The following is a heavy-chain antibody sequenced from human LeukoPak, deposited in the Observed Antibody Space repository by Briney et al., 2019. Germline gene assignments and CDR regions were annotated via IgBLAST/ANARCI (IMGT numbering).Heavy chain of an antibody. J-gene: IGHJ5*02. CDR1: GGSIISSSFW. D-gene: IGHD1-26*01. CDR2: IYHSGST. Sequence: PSETLSLTCTVSGGSIISSSFWWGWIRQPPGTGLEWIGSIYHSGSTYYNPSLKSRVTISVDTSKNQFSLKLSSVTAADTAVYYCAREMIVGPNGRSWFDPWGQGTLVTVSS. V-gene: IGHV4-39*07. CDR3: AREMIVGPNGRSWFDP.